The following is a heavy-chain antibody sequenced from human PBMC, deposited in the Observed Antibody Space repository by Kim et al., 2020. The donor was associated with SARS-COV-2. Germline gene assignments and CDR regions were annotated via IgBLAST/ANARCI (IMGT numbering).Heavy chain of an antibody. V-gene: IGHV3-7*01. D-gene: IGHD3-16*01. CDR3: ARGQITPAY. CDR1: GFTFISYW. CDR2: IKQDGSEK. Sequence: GGSLRLSCAASGFTFISYWMSWVRQAPGKGLEWVAKIKQDGSEKYYVDSVKGRFTISRDNAKNSLYLQMNSLRAEDTAVYYCARGQITPAYWGLGTLVTVSS. J-gene: IGHJ4*02.